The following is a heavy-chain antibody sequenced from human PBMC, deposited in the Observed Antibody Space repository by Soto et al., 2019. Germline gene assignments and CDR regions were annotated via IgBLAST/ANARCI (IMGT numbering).Heavy chain of an antibody. D-gene: IGHD2-2*01. V-gene: IGHV4-31*03. J-gene: IGHJ4*02. CDR1: GGSISSGGYY. CDR2: IYYSGST. CDR3: ARSSTSANYFDY. Sequence: QVQLQESGPGLVKPSQTLSLTCTVSGGSISSGGYYWSWIRQYPGKGLEWIGYIYYSGSTYYNPSLKSRVTISVDTSKTQFSLKLSSVTAADTAVYYCARSSTSANYFDYWGQGTLVTVSS.